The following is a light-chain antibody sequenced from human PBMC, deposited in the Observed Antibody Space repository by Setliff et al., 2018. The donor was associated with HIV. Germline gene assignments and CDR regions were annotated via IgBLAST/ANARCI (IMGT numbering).Light chain of an antibody. CDR2: EVF. CDR1: TSDISHYNF. V-gene: IGLV2-14*01. Sequence: QSVLTQPASVSASPGQSITISCTGTTSDISHYNFVSWYQQHPDSAPKLLIYEVFNRPSRVSHRFSGPKSGNTASLTISGLQAEDEADYYCSSYTRTNLLVFGTGTKVTVL. J-gene: IGLJ1*01. CDR3: SSYTRTNLLV.